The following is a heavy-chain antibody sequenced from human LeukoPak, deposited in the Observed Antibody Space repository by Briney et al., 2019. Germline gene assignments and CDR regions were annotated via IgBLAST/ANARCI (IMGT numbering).Heavy chain of an antibody. CDR3: ARGLWKWELQQGGGMDV. J-gene: IGHJ6*02. Sequence: GGSLRLSCAASGFTFSSYSMNWVRQAPGKGLEWVSYISSSSSIIYYADSVKGRFTISRDNAKNSLYLQMNSLRDEDTAVYYCARGLWKWELQQGGGMDVWGQGTTVTVSS. CDR1: GFTFSSYS. CDR2: ISSSSSII. D-gene: IGHD1-26*01. V-gene: IGHV3-48*02.